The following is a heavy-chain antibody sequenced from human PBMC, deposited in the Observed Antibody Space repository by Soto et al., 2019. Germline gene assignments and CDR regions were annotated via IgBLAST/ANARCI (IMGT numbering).Heavy chain of an antibody. CDR2: ISPNCGTA. Sequence: QVQLVQSGAEVKKPGSSVKVSCKAAGGTFSSYSISWVRQAPGQGLEWMGGISPNCGTANYAQKFPGRVTITADKSTSTAYIELSSLRSQDTAVYYAARRATMELSPEAGMEVWGQGTTVTVSS. V-gene: IGHV1-69*06. CDR1: GGTFSSYS. D-gene: IGHD5-12*01. J-gene: IGHJ6*02. CDR3: ARRATMELSPEAGMEV.